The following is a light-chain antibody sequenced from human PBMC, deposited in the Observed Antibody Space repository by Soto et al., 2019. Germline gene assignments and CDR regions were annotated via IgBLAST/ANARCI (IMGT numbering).Light chain of an antibody. CDR1: QSVGSNH. CDR3: QQYGSSLIT. Sequence: ENVLTQSPGTLSLSPGEGATLSCRASQSVGSNHLAWYQQKPGQAPRLLIYGASIRATGIPARFSGSGSGTDFTLTINRLEPEDFAVYYCQQYGSSLITVGQGTRLDIK. CDR2: GAS. V-gene: IGKV3-20*01. J-gene: IGKJ5*01.